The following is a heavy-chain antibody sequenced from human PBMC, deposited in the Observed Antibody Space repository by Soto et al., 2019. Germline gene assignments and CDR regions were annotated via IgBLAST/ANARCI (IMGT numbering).Heavy chain of an antibody. J-gene: IGHJ6*02. Sequence: SQTLSLPCGLSGDSVSSNTAAWNWIRQSPSRGLEWLGRTYYRSKWYNDYSLYVKSRITITPDTPRNQFSLQLNSVTPEDTAVYYCARDSSGWNAGAHDYYYYGMDVWGQGTTVTVSS. CDR3: ARDSSGWNAGAHDYYYYGMDV. CDR1: GDSVSSNTAA. D-gene: IGHD6-19*01. CDR2: TYYRSKWYN. V-gene: IGHV6-1*01.